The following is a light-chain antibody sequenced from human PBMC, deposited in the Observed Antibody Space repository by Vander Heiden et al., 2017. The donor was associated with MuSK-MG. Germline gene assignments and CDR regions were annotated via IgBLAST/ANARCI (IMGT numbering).Light chain of an antibody. CDR2: VTSDGSH. CDR1: WGHSSYA. J-gene: IGLJ3*02. Sequence: QLVLTQSPSASASLGASVKLTCTLSWGHSSYAIAWHQLQPENGPLYLMKVTSDGSHKQGSGIPDRFSGSSSGDGRSLTISSLQAEDEADYYCQTGDTGMVFGGGTKLTVL. CDR3: QTGDTGMV. V-gene: IGLV4-69*01.